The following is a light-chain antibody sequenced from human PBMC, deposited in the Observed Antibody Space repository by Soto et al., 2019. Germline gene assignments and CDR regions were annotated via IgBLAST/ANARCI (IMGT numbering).Light chain of an antibody. CDR2: GAS. V-gene: IGKV3-20*01. CDR3: HQYGSTPFT. CDR1: QSVSTNY. J-gene: IGKJ3*01. Sequence: EIVLTQSPGTLSLSPGDRATLSCRASQSVSTNYLAWYQQSLGQAPRLLIYGASSRATGIPDRFSGNGSGTDFTLTISRLEPEDFAVYYCHQYGSTPFTFGPGTKVDIQ.